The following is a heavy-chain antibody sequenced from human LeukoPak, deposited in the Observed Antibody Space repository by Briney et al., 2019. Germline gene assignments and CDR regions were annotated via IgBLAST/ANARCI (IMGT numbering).Heavy chain of an antibody. CDR1: GGSISNYY. D-gene: IGHD3-10*01. CDR3: ARLTMVRGAPDAFDI. J-gene: IGHJ3*02. V-gene: IGHV4-59*08. CDR2: IYYSGST. Sequence: SETLSLTCTASGGSISNYYWSWIRQPPGKGLEWIGYIYYSGSTNYNPSLKSRVTISVDTSKNQFSLKLSSVPAADTALYYCARLTMVRGAPDAFDIWGQGTMVTVSS.